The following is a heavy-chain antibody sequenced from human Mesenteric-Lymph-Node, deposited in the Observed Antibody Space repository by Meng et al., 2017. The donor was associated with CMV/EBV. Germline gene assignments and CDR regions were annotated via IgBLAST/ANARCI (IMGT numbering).Heavy chain of an antibody. D-gene: IGHD6-13*01. CDR3: ARGVYASSWFPLGY. J-gene: IGHJ4*02. CDR1: EFTVSSNY. V-gene: IGHV3-53*05. Sequence: GESLKISCAASEFTVSSNYMSWVRQAPGKGLKWVAVIYRDGTTYYADSLRGRFTISRDSSKNTLFLQMNSLRAEDTAVYYCARGVYASSWFPLGYWGQGTLVTVSS. CDR2: IYRDGTT.